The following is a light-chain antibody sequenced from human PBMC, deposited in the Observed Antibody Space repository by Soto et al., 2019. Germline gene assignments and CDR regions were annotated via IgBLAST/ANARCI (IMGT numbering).Light chain of an antibody. CDR1: QSVSTS. J-gene: IGKJ4*01. V-gene: IGKV3-11*01. Sequence: EIVLTQSPSTLSLSPGERATLSCRASQSVSTSLAWYQEKPGQAPRLLIYDAPNRALGIPARFSGSGSGTDFTLTISSLEPEDFAVYYCQHRSNWPLTFGGGTKVEIK. CDR2: DAP. CDR3: QHRSNWPLT.